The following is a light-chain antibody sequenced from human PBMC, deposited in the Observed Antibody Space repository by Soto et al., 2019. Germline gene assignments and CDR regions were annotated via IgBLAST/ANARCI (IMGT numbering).Light chain of an antibody. CDR2: DAS. J-gene: IGKJ2*01. Sequence: EIVLTQSPATLSLSPGERATLSFRASPSVSSYLAWYQQKPGQAPRLLIYDASNRATGIPARFSGSGSGTAFTLTISSLEPEDFAVYYGQQRSNWPTATFGKGTKLEIK. CDR3: QQRSNWPTAT. CDR1: PSVSSY. V-gene: IGKV3-11*01.